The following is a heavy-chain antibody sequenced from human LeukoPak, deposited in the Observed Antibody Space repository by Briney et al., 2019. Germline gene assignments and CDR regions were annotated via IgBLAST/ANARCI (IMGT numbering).Heavy chain of an antibody. CDR2: IYHSGST. J-gene: IGHJ4*02. V-gene: IGHV4-4*02. D-gene: IGHD6-19*01. CDR3: ARTPHSFIAVAGDYFDY. CDR1: GGSISSSNW. Sequence: SETLSLTCAVSGGSISSSNWWSWVRQPPGKGLEWIGEIYHSGSTNYNPSLKSRVTISVDKSKNQFSLKLSSVTAADTAVYYCARTPHSFIAVAGDYFDYWGQGTLVTVSS.